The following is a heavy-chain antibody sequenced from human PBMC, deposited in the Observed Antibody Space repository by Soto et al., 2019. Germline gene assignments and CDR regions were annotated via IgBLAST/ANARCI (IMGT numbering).Heavy chain of an antibody. CDR2: INHSGST. V-gene: IGHV4-34*01. CDR3: ARGQGLWFGDDVY. J-gene: IGHJ4*02. D-gene: IGHD3-10*01. CDR1: GGSFSGYY. Sequence: QVHLQQWGAGLLKPSETLSLTCAVYGGSFSGYYWSWIRQPPGKGLEWIGEINHSGSTNYNPSPRRRVTISVDTSKDQFSVKLSSVPAAGTAVYYCARGQGLWFGDDVYWGQGILVTVSS.